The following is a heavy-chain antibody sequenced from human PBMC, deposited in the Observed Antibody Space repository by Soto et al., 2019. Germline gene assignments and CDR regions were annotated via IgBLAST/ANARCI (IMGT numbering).Heavy chain of an antibody. J-gene: IGHJ1*01. CDR1: GGSISSGGYY. D-gene: IGHD4-17*01. CDR2: IYYSGNT. Sequence: PSETLSLTCTVSGGSISSGGYYWSWIRQHPGKGLEWIGYIYYSGNTNSNPSLKSRVTISVDTSKNQFSLKLSSVSAADTAVYYCAGDDYGYKYFQYWGQGTLVTVSS. CDR3: AGDDYGYKYFQY. V-gene: IGHV4-61*08.